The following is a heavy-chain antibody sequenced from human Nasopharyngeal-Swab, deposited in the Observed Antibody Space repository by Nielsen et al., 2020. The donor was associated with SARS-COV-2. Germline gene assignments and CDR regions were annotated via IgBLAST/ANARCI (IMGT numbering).Heavy chain of an antibody. CDR3: ARTDSGSYAAYFDY. J-gene: IGHJ4*02. CDR1: RFTFSRWP. D-gene: IGHD1-26*01. Sequence: GGSLRLSCVASRFTFSRWPMHWVRQAPGKGLEWVTVISSDGSDKQYVDSVKGRFTISRDNSKNTLYLQMDSLRPEDTAVYYCARTDSGSYAAYFDYWGQGTQVTVSS. CDR2: ISSDGSDK. V-gene: IGHV3-30*03.